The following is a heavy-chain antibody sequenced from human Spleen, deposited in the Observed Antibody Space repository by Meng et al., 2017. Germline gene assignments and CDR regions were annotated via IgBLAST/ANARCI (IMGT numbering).Heavy chain of an antibody. V-gene: IGHV3-30*04. Sequence: LSLTCAASGFTFSSYAMHWVRQAPGKGLEWVAVISYDGSNKYYADSVKGRFTISRDNSKNSLYLQMNSLRAEDTAVYYCARGRGGYGDLDYWGQGTLVTVSS. J-gene: IGHJ4*02. CDR1: GFTFSSYA. CDR2: ISYDGSNK. CDR3: ARGRGGYGDLDY. D-gene: IGHD4-17*01.